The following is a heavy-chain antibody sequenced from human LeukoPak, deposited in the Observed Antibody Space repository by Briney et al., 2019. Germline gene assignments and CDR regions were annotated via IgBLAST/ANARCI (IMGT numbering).Heavy chain of an antibody. J-gene: IGHJ4*02. V-gene: IGHV3-23*01. CDR2: ISGSGGST. D-gene: IGHD3-22*01. CDR1: GFTFSSYA. Sequence: GGSLRLSCAASGFTFSSYAMSWVRQAPGKGLEWVSAISGSGGSTYYADSEKGRFTISRDNSKNTLYLQMNSLRAEDTAVYYCAKLFRYYYDSSGPRGIDYWGQGTLVTVSS. CDR3: AKLFRYYYDSSGPRGIDY.